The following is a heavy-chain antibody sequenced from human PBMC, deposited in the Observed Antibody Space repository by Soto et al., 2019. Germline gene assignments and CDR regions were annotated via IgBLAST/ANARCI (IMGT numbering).Heavy chain of an antibody. V-gene: IGHV4-4*02. Sequence: PSETLSLTCGGSGGSISSSKWWTWVRQPPGKGPEWIGEIYHSGSTNYNPSLTSRVTISLDKSNNQFSLKLSSVTAADTAVYYCAGSGYYHNSGMDVWGQGTTVTVSS. J-gene: IGHJ6*02. CDR3: AGSGYYHNSGMDV. D-gene: IGHD3-22*01. CDR2: IYHSGST. CDR1: GGSISSSKW.